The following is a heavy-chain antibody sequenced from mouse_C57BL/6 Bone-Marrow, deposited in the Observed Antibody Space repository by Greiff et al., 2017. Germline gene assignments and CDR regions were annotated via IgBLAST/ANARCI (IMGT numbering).Heavy chain of an antibody. Sequence: VQLVESGAELARPGASVKLSCKASGYTFTSYGISWVKQRTGQGLEWIGEIYPRSGNTYYNEKFKGKATLTADKSSSTAYMELRSLTSEDSAVYFCALTTVVLYYFDYWGQDTTLTVSS. V-gene: IGHV1-81*01. J-gene: IGHJ2*01. D-gene: IGHD1-1*01. CDR3: ALTTVVLYYFDY. CDR2: IYPRSGNT. CDR1: GYTFTSYG.